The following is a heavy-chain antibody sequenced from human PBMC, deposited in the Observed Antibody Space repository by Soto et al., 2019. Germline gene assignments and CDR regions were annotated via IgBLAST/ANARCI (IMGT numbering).Heavy chain of an antibody. Sequence: SVKVSCKASGVAFSSYAISWVRQAPGQGLEWMVGIIPIFGTANYAQKFQGRVTITADESTSTAYMELSSLRSEDTAVYYCARLLVDTAMPQVDYWGQGTLVTVSS. CDR3: ARLLVDTAMPQVDY. D-gene: IGHD5-18*01. CDR1: GVAFSSYA. CDR2: IIPIFGTA. J-gene: IGHJ4*02. V-gene: IGHV1-69*13.